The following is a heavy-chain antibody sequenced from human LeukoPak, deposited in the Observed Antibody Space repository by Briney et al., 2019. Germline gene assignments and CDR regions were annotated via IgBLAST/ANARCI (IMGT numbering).Heavy chain of an antibody. D-gene: IGHD2-15*01. Sequence: GGSLRLSCAASGFTFSSYAMSWVRQAPGKGLEWVSAISGSGGSTYYADSVKGRFTISRDNSKNTLYLQMNSLRADDTAVYYCAKAGAVVVVAAKYFDYRGQGTLVTVSS. CDR2: ISGSGGST. CDR3: AKAGAVVVVAAKYFDY. CDR1: GFTFSSYA. V-gene: IGHV3-23*01. J-gene: IGHJ4*02.